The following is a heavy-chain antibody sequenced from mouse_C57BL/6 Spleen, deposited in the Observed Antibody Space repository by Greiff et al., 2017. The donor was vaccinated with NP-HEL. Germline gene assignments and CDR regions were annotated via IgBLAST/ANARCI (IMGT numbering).Heavy chain of an antibody. Sequence: QVQLQQPGAELVMPGASVKLSCKASGYTFTSYWMHWVKQRPGQGLEWIGEIDPSDSYTNYNQKFKGKSTLTVDKSARTAYVLLSSLTSEDSAVYYCAREAYFDYWGQGTTLTVSS. CDR2: IDPSDSYT. V-gene: IGHV1-69*01. J-gene: IGHJ2*01. D-gene: IGHD3-2*02. CDR3: AREAYFDY. CDR1: GYTFTSYW.